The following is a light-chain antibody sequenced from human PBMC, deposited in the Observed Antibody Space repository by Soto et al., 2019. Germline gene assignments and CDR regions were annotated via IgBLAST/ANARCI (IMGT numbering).Light chain of an antibody. CDR1: QSVSSSY. J-gene: IGKJ2*01. V-gene: IGKV3-20*01. Sequence: EIVLTQSPGTLSLSPGERATLSCRASQSVSSSYLAWYQQKPGQAPRLLISGASSRATGIPDRFSGSGSGTDFTLSISRLEPEYGVVYDYQQYGSSPYTFGQETRLEIK. CDR3: QQYGSSPYT. CDR2: GAS.